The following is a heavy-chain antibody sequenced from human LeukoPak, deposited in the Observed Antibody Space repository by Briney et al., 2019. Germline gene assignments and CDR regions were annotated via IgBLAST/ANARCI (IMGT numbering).Heavy chain of an antibody. CDR1: GGSISSSSHY. CDR3: ARHPYYSSPFDY. V-gene: IGHV4-39*01. Sequence: PSETLSLTCTVSGGSISSSSHYWGWIRQPPGKGLEWIGSIYYSGSTYYNPSLKSRVTISVDTSKNQFSLKLSSVTAADTAVYYCARHPYYSSPFDYWSQGTLVTVSS. J-gene: IGHJ4*02. D-gene: IGHD3-22*01. CDR2: IYYSGST.